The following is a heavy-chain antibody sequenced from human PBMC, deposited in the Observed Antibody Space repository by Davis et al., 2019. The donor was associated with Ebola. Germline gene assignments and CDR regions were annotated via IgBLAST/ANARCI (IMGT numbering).Heavy chain of an antibody. V-gene: IGHV3-23*01. CDR2: ISGSGGTT. Sequence: GGSLRLSCADSVITFSSYAMTWVRQAPGKGLEWVSAISGSGGTTYYAGSVKGRFTVSRDNSKKTMYLQMNSLRAEDTAVYYCARIEALRQFDYWGQGTLVTVSS. J-gene: IGHJ4*02. CDR3: ARIEALRQFDY. D-gene: IGHD2/OR15-2a*01. CDR1: VITFSSYA.